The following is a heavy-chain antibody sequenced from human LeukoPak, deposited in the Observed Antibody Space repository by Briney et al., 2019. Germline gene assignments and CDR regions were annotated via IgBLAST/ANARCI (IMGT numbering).Heavy chain of an antibody. Sequence: PGGSLRLSCAASGFTFSSYAMSWVRQAPGKGLEWVSAISGSGGSTYYADSVKGRFTISRDNSKNTLYLQMNSLRAEDTAVYYCAKARGYSYGSPFGNFDYWGQGTLVTVSS. CDR1: GFTFSSYA. D-gene: IGHD5-18*01. V-gene: IGHV3-23*01. J-gene: IGHJ4*02. CDR3: AKARGYSYGSPFGNFDY. CDR2: ISGSGGST.